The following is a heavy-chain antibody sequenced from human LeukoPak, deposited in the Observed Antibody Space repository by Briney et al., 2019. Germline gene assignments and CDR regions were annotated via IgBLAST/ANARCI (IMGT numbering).Heavy chain of an antibody. CDR2: IIPILGIA. J-gene: IGHJ4*02. D-gene: IGHD3-10*01. V-gene: IGHV1-69*04. CDR3: ARDRHGSGSYTY. Sequence: ASVKVSCKASGGTFSSYAISWVRQAPGQGLEWMGRIIPILGIANYAQKFQGRVTITADKFTSTAYMELRSLRSDDTAVYYCARDRHGSGSYTYWGQGTLVTVSS. CDR1: GGTFSSYA.